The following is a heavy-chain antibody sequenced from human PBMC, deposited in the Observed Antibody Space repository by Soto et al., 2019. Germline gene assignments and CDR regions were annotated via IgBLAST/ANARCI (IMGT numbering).Heavy chain of an antibody. CDR3: ARTPGGIVATALILDF. Sequence: QVQLQESGPGLVKPSQTLSLTCTVSGGSISSGGYYWSWIRQHPGKGLEWIGYIYYSGSTYYNPSLRSRVTMTVDTSRNQFSLKLSSVTAADTAVYYCARTPGGIVATALILDFWGQGNLVTVSS. CDR1: GGSISSGGYY. D-gene: IGHD5-12*01. J-gene: IGHJ4*02. CDR2: IYYSGST. V-gene: IGHV4-31*03.